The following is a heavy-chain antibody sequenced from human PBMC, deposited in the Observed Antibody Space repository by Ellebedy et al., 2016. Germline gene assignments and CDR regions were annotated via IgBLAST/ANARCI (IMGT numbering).Heavy chain of an antibody. CDR3: ARGVGGTSLNWFDP. Sequence: GGSLRLXCEVSGLNFRDYWMRWVRQTPGKGLEWVANINQDGSQRYYVDSVKGRFTISRDNAANSVYLQMNSLRGEDTALYYCARGVGGTSLNWFDPWGQGTLVTVSS. CDR1: GLNFRDYW. J-gene: IGHJ5*02. V-gene: IGHV3-7*01. D-gene: IGHD3-16*01. CDR2: INQDGSQR.